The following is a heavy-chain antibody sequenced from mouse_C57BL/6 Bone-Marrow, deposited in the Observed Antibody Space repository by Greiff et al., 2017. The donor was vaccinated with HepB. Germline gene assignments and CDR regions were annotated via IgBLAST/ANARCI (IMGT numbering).Heavy chain of an antibody. D-gene: IGHD2-4*01. CDR2: IHPNSGST. CDR3: AIWAIRLRPYYAIDY. CDR1: GYTFTSYW. Sequence: VQLQQPGAELVKPGASVKLSCKASGYTFTSYWMHWVKQRPGQGLEWIGMIHPNSGSTNYNEKFKSKATLTVDKSSSTAYMQLSSLTSEDSAVYYGAIWAIRLRPYYAIDYWGQGTSVTVSA. J-gene: IGHJ4*01. V-gene: IGHV1-64*01.